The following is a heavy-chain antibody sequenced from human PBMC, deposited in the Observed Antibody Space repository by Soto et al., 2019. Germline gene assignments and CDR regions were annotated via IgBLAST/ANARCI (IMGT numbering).Heavy chain of an antibody. J-gene: IGHJ6*02. CDR2: IYWDDDK. Sequence: QITLKESGPTLVKPTQTLTLTCTFSGFSLSTSGVGVGWIRQPPGKALEWLALIYWDDDKRYSPSLKSRLTITKDTPKNQVVLTMTNMDPVDTATYYCALRSLGSPPLGWYYGMDVWGQGTTVTVSS. CDR3: ALRSLGSPPLGWYYGMDV. V-gene: IGHV2-5*02. CDR1: GFSLSTSGVG. D-gene: IGHD2-15*01.